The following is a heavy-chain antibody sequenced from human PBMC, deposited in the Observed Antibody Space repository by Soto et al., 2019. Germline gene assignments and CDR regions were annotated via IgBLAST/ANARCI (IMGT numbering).Heavy chain of an antibody. CDR1: GAYISDFS. CDR2: ITVNGNT. V-gene: IGHV4-4*07. Sequence: QVQQPESGPGLVKPWDTLSLTCTVSGAYISDFSWSWIRQPAGKGLEWIGRITVNGNTQYNPSFRSRVTMSMDTSRNQFSLNLQSATAADTALYYCARESGENWTYEAHWGQGTLVTVSS. D-gene: IGHD1-7*01. J-gene: IGHJ1*01. CDR3: ARESGENWTYEAH.